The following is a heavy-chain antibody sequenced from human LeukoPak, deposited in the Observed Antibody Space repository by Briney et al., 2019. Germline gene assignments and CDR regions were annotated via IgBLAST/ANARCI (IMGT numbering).Heavy chain of an antibody. CDR1: GVSFSGYY. D-gene: IGHD3-10*01. V-gene: IGHV4-34*01. CDR2: INHSGST. Sequence: SETLSLTCAVYGVSFSGYYWSWIRQPPGKGLEWIGEINHSGSTNYNPSLKSRVTISVDTSKNQFSLKLSSVTAADTAVYYCARGPPIYGSGSYYSWFDPWGQGTLVTVSS. J-gene: IGHJ5*02. CDR3: ARGPPIYGSGSYYSWFDP.